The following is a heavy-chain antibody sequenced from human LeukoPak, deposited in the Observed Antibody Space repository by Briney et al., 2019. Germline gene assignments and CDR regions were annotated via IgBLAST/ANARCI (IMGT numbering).Heavy chain of an antibody. V-gene: IGHV1-18*01. D-gene: IGHD6-25*01. CDR1: GYDFISYG. CDR2: ISAYNGNT. J-gene: IGHJ4*02. CDR3: AEGAKSGLHY. Sequence: ASVKVSCKASGYDFISYGFTWVRQAPGRGLEWMGWISAYNGNTNYAPSLQARVSVTTDASASTVSIEVRSLTPDDTAVYYCAEGAKSGLHYWGQGTLVTVSS.